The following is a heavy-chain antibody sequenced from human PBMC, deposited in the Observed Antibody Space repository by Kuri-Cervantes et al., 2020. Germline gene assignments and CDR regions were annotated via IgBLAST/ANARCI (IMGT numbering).Heavy chain of an antibody. V-gene: IGHV1-69*06. CDR2: IIPIFGTA. Sequence: SVKVSCKASGYTFTSYGISWVRQAPGQGLEWMGWIIPIFGTANYAQKFQGRVTITADKSTSTAYMELSSLRSEDTAVYYCARDGGWLPPFIKAYYYYMDVWGKGTTVTVSS. D-gene: IGHD5-12*01. CDR1: GYTFTSYG. J-gene: IGHJ6*03. CDR3: ARDGGWLPPFIKAYYYYMDV.